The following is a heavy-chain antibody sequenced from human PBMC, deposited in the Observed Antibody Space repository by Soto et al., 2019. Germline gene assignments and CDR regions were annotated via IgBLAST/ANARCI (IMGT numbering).Heavy chain of an antibody. V-gene: IGHV3-9*01. CDR3: AKENFAFFSGYYRPYMDG. CDR1: GFTFDGYA. D-gene: IGHD3-22*01. Sequence: EVQLVESGGYLVQPGGSLRLSCAASGFTFDGYAMHWVRQAPGKGLEWVSSISWNSANIGYADSVKGRFTISRENAKNSLYLQMNSLRAEDTALYYWAKENFAFFSGYYRPYMDGWGKGTTVTVSS. J-gene: IGHJ6*03. CDR2: ISWNSANI.